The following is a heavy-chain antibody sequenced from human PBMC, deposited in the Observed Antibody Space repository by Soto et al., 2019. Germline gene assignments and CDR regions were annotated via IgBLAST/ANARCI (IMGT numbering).Heavy chain of an antibody. V-gene: IGHV3-30*03. J-gene: IGHJ5*02. CDR2: ISYDGSNK. CDR3: ARGHSSSWLPRSNWFDP. CDR1: GFTFSSYG. Sequence: HPGGSLRLSCAASGFTFSSYGMHWVRQAPGKGLEWVAVISYDGSNKYYADSVKGRFTISRDNSKNTLYLQMNSLRAEDTAVYYCARGHSSSWLPRSNWFDPWGQGTLVTVSS. D-gene: IGHD6-13*01.